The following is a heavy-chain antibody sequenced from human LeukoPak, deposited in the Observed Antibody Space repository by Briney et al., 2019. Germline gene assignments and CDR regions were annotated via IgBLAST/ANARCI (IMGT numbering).Heavy chain of an antibody. CDR2: IYSGGST. J-gene: IGHJ4*02. CDR3: ARDRSTYYYGSGLDY. Sequence: PGGSLRLSCAASGFTVSSNSVTWVRQAPGKGLEWVSLIYSGGSTYYADSVKGRFTIPRDNSKNTLYLQMNSLRAEDTAFYYCARDRSTYYYGSGLDYWGQGTLVTVSS. CDR1: GFTVSSNS. V-gene: IGHV3-53*01. D-gene: IGHD3-10*01.